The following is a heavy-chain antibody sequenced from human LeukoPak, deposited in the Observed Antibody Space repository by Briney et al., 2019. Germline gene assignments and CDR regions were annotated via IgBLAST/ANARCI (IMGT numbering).Heavy chain of an antibody. J-gene: IGHJ3*02. CDR3: ARVSNDYSGNGAFDI. D-gene: IGHD4-23*01. V-gene: IGHV4-61*08. CDR2: IYYSGST. CDR1: GGSISGGGYY. Sequence: TSETLSLTCTVSGGSISGGGYYWSWIRQHPGKXXXXXXYIYYSGSTNYNPSLRSRVTISVDTSRNQFSLKLSSVNAADTALYYCARVSNDYSGNGAFDIWGQGTMVTVSS.